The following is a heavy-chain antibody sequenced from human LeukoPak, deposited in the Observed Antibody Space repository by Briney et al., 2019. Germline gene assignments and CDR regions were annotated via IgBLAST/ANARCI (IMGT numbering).Heavy chain of an antibody. CDR3: ARAHYGDYHFDY. CDR2: IYSGGST. J-gene: IGHJ4*02. Sequence: GGSLRLSCAASGFIFSSYVMGWVRQAPGKGLEWVSVIYSGGSTYYADSVKGRFTISRDNSKNTLYLQMNSLRAEDTAVYYYARAHYGDYHFDYWGQGTLVTVSS. CDR1: GFIFSSYV. D-gene: IGHD4-17*01. V-gene: IGHV3-53*01.